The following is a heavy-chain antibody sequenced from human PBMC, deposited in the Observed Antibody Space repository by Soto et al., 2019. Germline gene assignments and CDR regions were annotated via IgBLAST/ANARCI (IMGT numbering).Heavy chain of an antibody. J-gene: IGHJ5*02. V-gene: IGHV1-2*02. D-gene: IGHD3-10*01. Sequence: ASVKVSCKASGYTFTGYYMHWVRQAPGQGFEWMGWINPNSGGTNYAQKFQGRVTMTRDTSISTAYMELSRLRSDDTAVYYCARAMVRGTGWFDPWGQGTLVTVSS. CDR2: INPNSGGT. CDR3: ARAMVRGTGWFDP. CDR1: GYTFTGYY.